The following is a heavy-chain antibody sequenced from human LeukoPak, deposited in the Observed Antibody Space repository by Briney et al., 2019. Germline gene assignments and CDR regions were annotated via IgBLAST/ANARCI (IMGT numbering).Heavy chain of an antibody. D-gene: IGHD3-22*01. CDR2: IKQDGSEK. V-gene: IGHV3-7*01. Sequence: GGSLRLSCAASGFTFSSYCMSWVRQAPGKGLEWVSNIKQDGSEKYYVDSVKGRFTISRDNAKNSLYLQMTSLRAEDTAVYYCARRGTMIVVVGHYYFDYWGQGTLVTVSS. CDR3: ARRGTMIVVVGHYYFDY. CDR1: GFTFSSYC. J-gene: IGHJ4*02.